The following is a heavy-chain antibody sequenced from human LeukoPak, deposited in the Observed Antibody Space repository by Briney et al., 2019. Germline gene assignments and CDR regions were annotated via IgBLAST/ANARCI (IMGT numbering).Heavy chain of an antibody. J-gene: IGHJ4*02. V-gene: IGHV1-8*02. D-gene: IGHD6-13*01. Sequence: ASVKVSCKASGGTFSSYAISWVRQATGQGLEWMGWMNPNSGNTGYAQKFQGRVTMTRNTSISTAYMELSSLRSEDTAVYYCARSPLVHPGGYWGQGTLVTVSS. CDR1: GGTFSSYA. CDR3: ARSPLVHPGGY. CDR2: MNPNSGNT.